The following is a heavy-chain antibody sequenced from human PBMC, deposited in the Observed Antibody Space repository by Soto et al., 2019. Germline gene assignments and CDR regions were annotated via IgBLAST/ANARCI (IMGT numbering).Heavy chain of an antibody. CDR2: ISKDGSSE. CDR1: RFTFSNYD. Sequence: GGSLRLSCVVSRFTFSNYDMHWVRQAPGKGLEWVAVISKDGSSEYYADSVRGRFTLSRDNSKQTLYLQMNSLRVEDTAMYHCAKVKDGIMMSFHAFDIWGQGTMVTVSS. J-gene: IGHJ3*02. CDR3: AKVKDGIMMSFHAFDI. D-gene: IGHD3-16*01. V-gene: IGHV3-30*18.